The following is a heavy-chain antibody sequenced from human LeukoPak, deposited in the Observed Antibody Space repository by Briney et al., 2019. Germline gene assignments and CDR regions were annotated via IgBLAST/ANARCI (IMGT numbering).Heavy chain of an antibody. V-gene: IGHV3-23*01. CDR3: AKYGGSSATVNWFDP. CDR1: GFTFSSYA. J-gene: IGHJ5*02. Sequence: GGSLRLSCVASGFTFSSYAVSWVRQAPGKGLEWVSVVSGSGITTYYADSVKGRFTISRDNSKNTLYLQMNSLRAEDTAVYYCAKYGGSSATVNWFDPWGQGTLVTVSS. CDR2: VSGSGITT. D-gene: IGHD1-26*01.